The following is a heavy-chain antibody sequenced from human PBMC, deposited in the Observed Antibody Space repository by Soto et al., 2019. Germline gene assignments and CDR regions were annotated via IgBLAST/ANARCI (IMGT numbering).Heavy chain of an antibody. CDR1: GFTFSNYA. CDR3: ARPEYSSSSYGMDV. D-gene: IGHD6-6*01. V-gene: IGHV3-64*01. CDR2: INSNGGTT. Sequence: GGSLRLSCAASGFTFSNYAMHWVRQAPGKGLEYVAAINSNGGTTYYANSVKGRFTISRDNSRNTLYLQVGSLRADDMAVYYCARPEYSSSSYGMDVWGQGTTVTVSS. J-gene: IGHJ6*02.